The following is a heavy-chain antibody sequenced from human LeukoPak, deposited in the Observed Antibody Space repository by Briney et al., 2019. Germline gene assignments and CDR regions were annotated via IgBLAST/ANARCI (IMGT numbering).Heavy chain of an antibody. CDR2: IGSVGET. CDR3: SKRPSTGLYFFDC. CDR1: GFTCSSSV. J-gene: IGHJ4*02. Sequence: GGSLRLSCAASGFTCSSSVMSWVRQAPGKELEWVSSIGSVGETNYADSVNGRFTISRDKYKNTLYLQVNNLRAEDTAVYYCSKRPSTGLYFFDCWGQGTLVTVSS. V-gene: IGHV3-23*01. D-gene: IGHD1-1*01.